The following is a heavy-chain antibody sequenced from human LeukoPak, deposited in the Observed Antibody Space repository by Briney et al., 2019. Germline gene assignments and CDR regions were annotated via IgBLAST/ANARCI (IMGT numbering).Heavy chain of an antibody. CDR1: GFTFSSYD. J-gene: IGHJ5*02. CDR3: ARAYCSGGSCYSGFWFDP. V-gene: IGHV3-13*01. CDR2: IGTAGDT. Sequence: GSLRLSCAASGFTFSSYDMHWVRQAPGKGLEWVSAIGTAGDTYYPGSVKGRFTISRENAKNSLYLQMNSLRAGDTAVYYCARAYCSGGSCYSGFWFDPWGQGTLVTVSS. D-gene: IGHD2-15*01.